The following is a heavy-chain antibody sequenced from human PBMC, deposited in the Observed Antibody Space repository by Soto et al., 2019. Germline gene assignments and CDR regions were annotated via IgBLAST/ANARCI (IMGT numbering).Heavy chain of an antibody. CDR3: ARHLISPGYYDYGMDV. V-gene: IGHV5-51*01. J-gene: IGHJ6*02. CDR1: GYSFTSYW. CDR2: IYPGDSNS. Sequence: PGESLKISCKGSGYSFTSYWIAWVRQMPGKGLGWMGIIYPGDSNSRYRPSFQGQVTMSVDKSLNTVYLQWGSLKASDTALYYCARHLISPGYYDYGMDVWGQGTTVTVSS. D-gene: IGHD2-8*02.